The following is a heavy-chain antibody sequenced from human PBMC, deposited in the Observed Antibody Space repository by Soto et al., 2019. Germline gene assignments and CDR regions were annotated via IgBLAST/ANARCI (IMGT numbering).Heavy chain of an antibody. CDR1: GGSIRSYY. V-gene: IGHV4-59*01. J-gene: IGHJ6*02. CDR3: ARDLWGYCGTDCYPLDV. CDR2: LYNSGST. Sequence: PSETLSLTCTVSGGSIRSYYWSWIRQAPGKGLEWIGYLYNSGSTVYNPSLKNRVTISVDTSKNQFSLKLNSVTAADTAVYYCARDLWGYCGTDCYPLDVWGQGTTVTVSS. D-gene: IGHD2-21*02.